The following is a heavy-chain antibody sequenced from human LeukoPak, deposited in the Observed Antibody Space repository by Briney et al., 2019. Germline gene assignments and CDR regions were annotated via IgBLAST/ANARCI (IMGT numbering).Heavy chain of an antibody. CDR2: ISYDGSNK. V-gene: IGHV3-30-3*01. Sequence: GGSLRLSCAASGFTFSSYAMHWVRQAPGKGLEWVAVISYDGSNKYYADSVKGRFTISRDNSKNTLYLQMNSLRVDDKAIYYCVRGNGNVGGRLDPWGQGAWVIVSS. CDR3: VRGNGNVGGRLDP. J-gene: IGHJ5*02. CDR1: GFTFSSYA. D-gene: IGHD1-1*01.